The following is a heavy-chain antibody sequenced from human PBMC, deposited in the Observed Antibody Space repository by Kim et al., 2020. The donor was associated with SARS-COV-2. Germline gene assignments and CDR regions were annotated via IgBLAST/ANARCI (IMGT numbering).Heavy chain of an antibody. D-gene: IGHD6-13*01. CDR1: GYTFTSYD. Sequence: ASVKVSCKASGYTFTSYDINWVRQATGQGLEWMGWMNPNSGNTGYAQKFQGRVTMTRNTSISTAYMELSSLRSEDMAVYYCARIRFVGAAAGKRSNWFDPWGQGTLVTVSS. J-gene: IGHJ5*02. CDR3: ARIRFVGAAAGKRSNWFDP. V-gene: IGHV1-8*01. CDR2: MNPNSGNT.